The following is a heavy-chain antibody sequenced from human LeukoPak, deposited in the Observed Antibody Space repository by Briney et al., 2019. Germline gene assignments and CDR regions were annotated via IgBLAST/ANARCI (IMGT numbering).Heavy chain of an antibody. Sequence: SETLSLTCTVSGGSISSYYWSWIGQPAGKGLEWIGRIYTSGSTNYNPSLKSRVTMSVDTSKNQFSLKLSSVTAADTAVYYCARSDRIAAFFDYWGQGTLVTVSS. J-gene: IGHJ4*02. CDR1: GGSISSYY. CDR2: IYTSGST. V-gene: IGHV4-4*07. CDR3: ARSDRIAAFFDY. D-gene: IGHD6-6*01.